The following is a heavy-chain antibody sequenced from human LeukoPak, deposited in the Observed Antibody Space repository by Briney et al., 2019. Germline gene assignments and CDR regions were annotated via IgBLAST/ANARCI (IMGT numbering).Heavy chain of an antibody. CDR2: ISYDGSSK. CDR3: ARWNWDIVVVPAAILGDSDDY. V-gene: IGHV3-30*04. J-gene: IGHJ4*02. CDR1: GFTFSNYA. D-gene: IGHD2-2*02. Sequence: QPGRSLRLSCAASGFTFSNYAMHWVRQAPGKGLEWVASISYDGSSKYYADSVKGRFTIPRDNAKNSLYLQMNSLRAEDTAVYYCARWNWDIVVVPAAILGDSDDYWGQGTLVTVSS.